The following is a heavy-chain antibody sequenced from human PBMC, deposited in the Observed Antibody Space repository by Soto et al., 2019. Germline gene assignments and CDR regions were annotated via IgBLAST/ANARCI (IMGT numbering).Heavy chain of an antibody. CDR1: GGTFSSYA. D-gene: IGHD3-22*01. CDR2: IIPIFGTA. V-gene: IGHV1-69*06. CDR3: ARDLAPYYYDSSGYGPDWFDH. J-gene: IGHJ5*02. Sequence: GASVKFSCKASGGTFSSYAISWVRHAPGQGLEWMGGIIPIFGTANYAQKFQGRVTITADKSTSTAYMELSSLRSEDTAVYYCARDLAPYYYDSSGYGPDWFDHWGQGTLVNVSA.